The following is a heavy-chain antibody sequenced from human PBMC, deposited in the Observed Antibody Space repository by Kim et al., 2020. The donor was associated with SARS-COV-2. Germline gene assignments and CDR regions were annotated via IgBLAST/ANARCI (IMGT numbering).Heavy chain of an antibody. V-gene: IGHV3-30*18. CDR3: AKDRGYSYGYSDY. Sequence: GGSLRLSCAASEFIFSSYGMHWVRQAPGKGLEWVSFISRDGTNEYYADSVKGRFSXPRDNSQNMLFLQMNSLRPEDTAVYYCAKDRGYSYGYSDYWGQGTLVTVSS. CDR2: ISRDGTNE. CDR1: EFIFSSYG. J-gene: IGHJ4*02. D-gene: IGHD5-18*01.